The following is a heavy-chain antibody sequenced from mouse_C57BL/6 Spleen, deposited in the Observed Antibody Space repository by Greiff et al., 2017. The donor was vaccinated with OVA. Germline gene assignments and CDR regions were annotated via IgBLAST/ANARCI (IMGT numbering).Heavy chain of an antibody. CDR3: HYDARS. CDR2: IDPETGGT. Sequence: VQLQESGAELVRPGASVTLSCKASGYTFTDYEMHWVKQTPVHGLEWIGAIDPETGGTAYKQKFKGKAILTADKSSSTAYMELRSLTSEDSAVYYCHYDARSWGQGTTLTVSS. D-gene: IGHD2-4*01. V-gene: IGHV1-15*01. J-gene: IGHJ2*01. CDR1: GYTFTDYE.